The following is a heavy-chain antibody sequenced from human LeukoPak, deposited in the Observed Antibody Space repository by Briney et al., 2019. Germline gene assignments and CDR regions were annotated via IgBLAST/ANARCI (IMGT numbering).Heavy chain of an antibody. V-gene: IGHV1-69*04. J-gene: IGHJ4*02. CDR1: GGTFSSYA. CDR2: IIPILGIA. CDR3: ARVGIAAAGLIDY. D-gene: IGHD6-13*01. Sequence: SVKVSCKASGGTFSSYAISWVRQAPGQGLEWMGRIIPILGIANYAQKFQGRVTITADKSTSTAYMELSSLRSEDTAVYYCARVGIAAAGLIDYWGQGTLVAVSS.